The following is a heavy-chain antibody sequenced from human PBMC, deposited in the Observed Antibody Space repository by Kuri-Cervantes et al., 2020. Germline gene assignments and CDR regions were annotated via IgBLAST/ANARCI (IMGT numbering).Heavy chain of an antibody. Sequence: GESLKISCAASGFTFSAYWMSWVRQAPGKGLEWVANIKQDGSEKYYVDSVKGRFTISRDNAKNSPYLQMNSLRAEDTAVYYCARAVLGYCSSTSCPNWFDPWGQGTLVTVSS. V-gene: IGHV3-7*01. CDR3: ARAVLGYCSSTSCPNWFDP. J-gene: IGHJ5*02. D-gene: IGHD2-2*01. CDR2: IKQDGSEK. CDR1: GFTFSAYW.